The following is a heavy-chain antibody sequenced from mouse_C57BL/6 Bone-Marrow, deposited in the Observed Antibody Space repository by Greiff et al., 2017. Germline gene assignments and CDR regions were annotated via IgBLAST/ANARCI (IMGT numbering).Heavy chain of an antibody. D-gene: IGHD2-14*01. CDR2: IYPTSGRT. V-gene: IGHV1-55*01. Sequence: QVQLQPPGAELVKPGASVKMSCKASGYTFTSYWITWVKQRPGQGLEWIGDIYPTSGRTNYNEKFKSKAILTVDTSSNTAYMQLSSLTSEDSAVFYCARSGPLVRGFDYWGQGTTLTVSS. CDR3: ARSGPLVRGFDY. J-gene: IGHJ2*01. CDR1: GYTFTSYW.